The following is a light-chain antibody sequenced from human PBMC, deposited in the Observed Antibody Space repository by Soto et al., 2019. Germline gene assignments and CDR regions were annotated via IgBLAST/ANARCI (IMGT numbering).Light chain of an antibody. CDR1: SSDVGTFDF. Sequence: QSALTQPRSVSWSPGQSVAISCTRTSSDVGTFDFVSWYQQHPGKAPKLMLYDVTKRPSGVPDRFSGSKSGGTASLTISGLQAEDEADYYCCLYTASYSVFGGGTKVTVL. CDR3: CLYTASYSV. CDR2: DVT. J-gene: IGLJ3*02. V-gene: IGLV2-11*01.